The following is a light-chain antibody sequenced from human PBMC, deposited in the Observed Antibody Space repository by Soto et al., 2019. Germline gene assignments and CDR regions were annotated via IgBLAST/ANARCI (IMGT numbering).Light chain of an antibody. CDR2: GAS. CDR3: QQYNSGWT. V-gene: IGKV3-15*01. J-gene: IGKJ1*01. CDR1: QSVIRT. Sequence: EIVMTQSPATLSVSPGERVTLSCRASQSVIRTLAWYQQKPGQAPRLLIYGASTRATGIPARFTGSGSGTEFTLTISSLQSEDFAVYYCQQYNSGWTFGQGTKVESK.